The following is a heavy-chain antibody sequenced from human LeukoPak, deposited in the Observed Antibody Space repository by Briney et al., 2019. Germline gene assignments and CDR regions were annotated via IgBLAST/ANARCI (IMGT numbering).Heavy chain of an antibody. CDR3: ARVGRDTSGGYYFDY. CDR2: ISAYNGNT. V-gene: IGHV1-18*01. J-gene: IGHJ4*02. CDR1: GYSLSFFG. D-gene: IGHD3-22*01. Sequence: ASVKVSCKASGYSLSFFGISWVRQAPGQGLEWMGWISAYNGNTNYPQKFQGRVTMTTDTSTTTAYMEPRGLTYDDTAVYYCARVGRDTSGGYYFDYWGQGTLVTVSS.